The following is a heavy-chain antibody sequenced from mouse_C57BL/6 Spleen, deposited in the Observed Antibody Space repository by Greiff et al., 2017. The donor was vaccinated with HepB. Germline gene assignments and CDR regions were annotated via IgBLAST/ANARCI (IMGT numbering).Heavy chain of an antibody. CDR2: IDPEDGDT. Sequence: EVQRVESGAELVRPWASVKLSCTASGFNIKDYYMHWVKQRPEQGLEWIGRIDPEDGDTEYAPKFQGKATMTADTSSNTAYLQLSSLTSEDTAVYYCTTGYYGSSYYFDYWGQGTTLTVSS. D-gene: IGHD1-1*01. CDR1: GFNIKDYY. J-gene: IGHJ2*01. V-gene: IGHV14-1*01. CDR3: TTGYYGSSYYFDY.